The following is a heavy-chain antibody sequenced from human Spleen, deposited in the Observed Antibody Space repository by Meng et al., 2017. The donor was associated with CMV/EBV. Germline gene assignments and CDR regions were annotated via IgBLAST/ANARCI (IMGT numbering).Heavy chain of an antibody. J-gene: IGHJ6*02. Sequence: ASVKVSCKASGYTFTGYYMHWVRQATGQGLEWMGWMNPNSGNTGYAQKFQGRVTMTRNTSISTAYMELSSLRSEDTAVYYCARPAFYYYYGMDVWGQGTTVTVSS. CDR3: ARPAFYYYYGMDV. CDR1: GYTFTGYY. V-gene: IGHV1-8*02. CDR2: MNPNSGNT.